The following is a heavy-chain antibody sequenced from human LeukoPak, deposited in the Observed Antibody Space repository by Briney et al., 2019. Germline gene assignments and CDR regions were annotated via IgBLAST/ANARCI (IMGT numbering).Heavy chain of an antibody. Sequence: GGSLRLSCAASGFTFSNYAMSWVRQAPGKGLEWVSAITGGGSGIYYADSMKSRFTTSRDNSKNTLYLQINSLRAEDTAVYYCAKWVDCDVMTSYYVSYYWGQGTLVTVSS. CDR3: AKWVDCDVMTSYYVSYY. D-gene: IGHD3-9*01. J-gene: IGHJ4*02. CDR2: ITGGGSGI. CDR1: GFTFSNYA. V-gene: IGHV3-23*01.